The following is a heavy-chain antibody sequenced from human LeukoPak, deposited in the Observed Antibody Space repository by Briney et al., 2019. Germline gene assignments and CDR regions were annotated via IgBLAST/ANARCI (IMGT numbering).Heavy chain of an antibody. Sequence: GGSLRLSCAASGFTFSSYAMSWVRQAPGKGLEWVSAISGSGGSTYYADSVKGRFTISRDNSKNTLYLQMSSLRAEDTAVYYCAKDLVYSSSWEDAFDIWGQGTMVTVSS. CDR3: AKDLVYSSSWEDAFDI. J-gene: IGHJ3*02. CDR2: ISGSGGST. D-gene: IGHD6-13*01. V-gene: IGHV3-23*01. CDR1: GFTFSSYA.